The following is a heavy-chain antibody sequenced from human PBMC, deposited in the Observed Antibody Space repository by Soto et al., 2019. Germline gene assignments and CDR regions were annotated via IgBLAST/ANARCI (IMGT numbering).Heavy chain of an antibody. CDR3: ASTHSGYDSPIDY. V-gene: IGHV4-59*01. D-gene: IGHD5-12*01. CDR2: IYYSGST. Sequence: SETLSLTCPVSGGSISSYYWSWIRQPPGKGLEWIGYIYYSGSTNYNPSLKSRVTISVDTSKNQFSLKLSSVTAADTAVYYCASTHSGYDSPIDYWGQGTLVTVSS. CDR1: GGSISSYY. J-gene: IGHJ4*02.